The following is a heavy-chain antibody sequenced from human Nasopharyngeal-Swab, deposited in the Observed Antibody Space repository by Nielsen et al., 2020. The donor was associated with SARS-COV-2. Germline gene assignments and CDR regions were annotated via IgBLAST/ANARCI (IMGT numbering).Heavy chain of an antibody. V-gene: IGHV3-23*01. J-gene: IGHJ4*02. CDR2: ISGSGGST. CDR1: GGTFSSYA. CDR3: AKDLSLVVITTPNY. Sequence: SCKASGGTFSSYAMSWVRQAPGKGLEWVSAISGSGGSTYYADSVKGRFTISRDNSKNTLYLQMNSLRAEDTAVYYCAKDLSLVVITTPNYWGQGTLVTVSS. D-gene: IGHD3-22*01.